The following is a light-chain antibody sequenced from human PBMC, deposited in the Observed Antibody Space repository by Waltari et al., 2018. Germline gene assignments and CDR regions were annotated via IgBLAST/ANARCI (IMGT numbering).Light chain of an antibody. V-gene: IGLV8-61*01. J-gene: IGLJ3*02. CDR2: KGS. CDR1: SGSVSTTSY. CDR3: SLYMGSGIWV. Sequence: QTVVTQEPSLSVSPGGTVTLTCALTSGSVSTTSYATWYQQPPGQPPRTLVYKGSSRSSGVPDRFSGSVLGNTAALTITGAQADDESNYYCSLYMGSGIWVFGGGTKLTVL.